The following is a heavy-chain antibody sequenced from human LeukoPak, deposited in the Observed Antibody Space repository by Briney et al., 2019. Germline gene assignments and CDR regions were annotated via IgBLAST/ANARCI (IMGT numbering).Heavy chain of an antibody. D-gene: IGHD3-22*01. CDR2: ISAYNGNT. Sequence: ASVKVSCKASGYTFTSYGISWVRQAPGQGLEWMGWISAYNGNTNYAQELQGRVTMTTDTSTSTAYMELRSLRSDDTAVYYCARDFSPNNYYDSSGFDYWGQGTLVTVSS. V-gene: IGHV1-18*01. J-gene: IGHJ4*02. CDR1: GYTFTSYG. CDR3: ARDFSPNNYYDSSGFDY.